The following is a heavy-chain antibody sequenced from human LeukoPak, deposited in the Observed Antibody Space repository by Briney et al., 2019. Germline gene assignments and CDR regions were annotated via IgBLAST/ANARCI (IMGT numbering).Heavy chain of an antibody. CDR2: ISGSGGST. D-gene: IGHD3-22*01. CDR1: GFTFSSYA. V-gene: IGHV3-23*01. CDR3: ARVYSSLWAPSFDY. Sequence: PGGSLRLSCAASGFTFSSYAMSWVRQAPGKGLEWVSAISGSGGSTYYADSVKGRFTISRDNSKNTLYLQMNSLRAEDTAVYYCARVYSSLWAPSFDYWGQGALVTVSS. J-gene: IGHJ4*02.